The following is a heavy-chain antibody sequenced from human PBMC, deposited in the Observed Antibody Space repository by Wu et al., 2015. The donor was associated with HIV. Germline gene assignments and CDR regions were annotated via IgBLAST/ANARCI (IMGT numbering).Heavy chain of an antibody. D-gene: IGHD3-10*01. CDR1: GYTFSDYY. Sequence: QVQLVQSGAEVKKPGASVKVSCRASGYTFSDYYIHWVRQAPGQGLEWMGWVNPNNGDTNYAQKFQGRVTLTRDTSINAAYMYLNNLTSDDTAVFYCAREFFQRLLWFGESTHMDVWGKGTTVTVSS. CDR2: VNPNNGDT. V-gene: IGHV1-2*02. CDR3: AREFFQRLLWFGESTHMDV. J-gene: IGHJ6*03.